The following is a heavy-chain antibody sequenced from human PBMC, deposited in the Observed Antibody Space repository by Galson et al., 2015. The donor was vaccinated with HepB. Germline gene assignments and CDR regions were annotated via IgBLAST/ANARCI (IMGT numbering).Heavy chain of an antibody. CDR1: AYTSTILG. V-gene: IGHV1-18*01. D-gene: IGHD5-12*01. CDR3: ARARYSTSPPDY. J-gene: IGHJ4*02. Sequence: KVSCTASAYTSTILGISWARYAPGQGLEWMGWNSAYNGNTNYAQNIQGRVTMTTDTSTRTAYMGLRSLRSDETAVYYCARARYSTSPPDYWGQGTLVTVSS. CDR2: NSAYNGNT.